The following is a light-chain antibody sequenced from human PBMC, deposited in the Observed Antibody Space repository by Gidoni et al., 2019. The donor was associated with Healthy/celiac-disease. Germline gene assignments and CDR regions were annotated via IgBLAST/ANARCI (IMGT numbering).Light chain of an antibody. CDR1: QSVSSN. V-gene: IGKV3-15*01. J-gene: IGKJ2*01. CDR3: QQYNNWPPYT. Sequence: EIVMTQSPAPLSVSPGERATLSCRASQSVSSNLAWYQQKPGQAPRLLIYGASTRATGIPARFSGSGSWTEFTLTISSLQSEDFAVYYCQQYNNWPPYTFXQXTKLEIK. CDR2: GAS.